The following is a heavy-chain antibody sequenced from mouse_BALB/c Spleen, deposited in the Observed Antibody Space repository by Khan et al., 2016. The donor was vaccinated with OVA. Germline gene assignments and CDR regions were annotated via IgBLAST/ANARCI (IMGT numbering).Heavy chain of an antibody. D-gene: IGHD2-14*01. CDR2: IWSDGST. CDR3: ARHDRYFYAMDY. Sequence: VQLQESGPGLVAPSQSLSITCTTSGFSLTSYGVHWVRQPPGKGLEWLVVIWSDGSTTYNSALKSRLSITKDNSKSQVFLKMNSLQIDDTAMYYCARHDRYFYAMDYWGQGTSVTVSS. CDR1: GFSLTSYG. J-gene: IGHJ4*01. V-gene: IGHV2-6-1*01.